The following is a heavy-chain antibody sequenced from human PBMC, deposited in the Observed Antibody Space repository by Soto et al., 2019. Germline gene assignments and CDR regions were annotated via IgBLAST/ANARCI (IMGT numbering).Heavy chain of an antibody. CDR2: LTGSGKTI. Sequence: GGSLRLSCTASGFTFSNYAINWVRQAPGKGLEWVSGLTGSGKTIYYADSVRGRFTISRDNSKNTVYLQMNSLKAEDTAVYYCAKDDYMNYVARDFGSWGQGTLVTVSS. V-gene: IGHV3-23*01. J-gene: IGHJ4*02. CDR1: GFTFSNYA. D-gene: IGHD4-4*01. CDR3: AKDDYMNYVARDFGS.